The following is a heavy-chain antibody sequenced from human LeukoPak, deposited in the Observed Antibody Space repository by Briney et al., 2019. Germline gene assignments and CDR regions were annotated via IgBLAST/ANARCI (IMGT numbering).Heavy chain of an antibody. Sequence: ASVKVSCKASGFTFHTSAMQWVRQARGQRLEWIGWIVLGSGNTVYSHKFHDRVIITRDMSTSTVYMELDSLGSEDTAVYYCAAQRGASLHDFWSTRLFDPWGQRTLVTVSS. V-gene: IGHV1-58*02. CDR3: AAQRGASLHDFWSTRLFDP. D-gene: IGHD3-3*01. CDR2: IVLGSGNT. J-gene: IGHJ5*02. CDR1: GFTFHTSA.